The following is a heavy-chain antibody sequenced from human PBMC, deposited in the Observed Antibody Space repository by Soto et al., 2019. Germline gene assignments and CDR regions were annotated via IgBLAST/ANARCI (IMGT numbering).Heavy chain of an antibody. CDR1: GYSFTSYW. CDR3: ASRARCSGGSCYSIDY. V-gene: IGHV5-10-1*01. J-gene: IGHJ4*02. Sequence: GESLKISCKGSGYSFTSYWISWVRQMPGKGLEWMGRIDPSDSYTNYSPSFQGHVTISADKSISTAYLQWSSLKASDTAMYYCASRARCSGGSCYSIDYWGQGTLVTVSS. CDR2: IDPSDSYT. D-gene: IGHD2-15*01.